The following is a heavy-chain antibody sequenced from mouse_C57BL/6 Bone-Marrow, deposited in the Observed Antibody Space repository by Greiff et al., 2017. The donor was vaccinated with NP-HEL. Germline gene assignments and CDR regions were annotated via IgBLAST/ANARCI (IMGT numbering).Heavy chain of an antibody. CDR3: ARGRWLLPFDY. V-gene: IGHV1-81*01. CDR2: IYPILFPT. J-gene: IGHJ2*01. D-gene: IGHD2-3*01. CDR1: RSPCPLPF. Sequence: QVQLQQSGAELARPFASVKLSCKAPRSPCPLPFMILFTPPPLHGLELIVEIYPILFPTYYNEKFKGKATLTADKSSSTAYMELRSLTSEDSAVYCGARGRWLLPFDYWGQGTTLTVSS.